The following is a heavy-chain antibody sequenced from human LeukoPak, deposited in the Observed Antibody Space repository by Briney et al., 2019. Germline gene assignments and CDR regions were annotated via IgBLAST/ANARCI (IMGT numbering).Heavy chain of an antibody. J-gene: IGHJ4*02. Sequence: GESLKISCKGSGYSFANYWIAWVRQMPGKGLEWMGIIYPGDSDTRYSPSFQGHVTISADKSISTAYLQWSSLKASDTAMYYCARSRFGELLWGPDYWGQGTLVTVSS. CDR2: IYPGDSDT. D-gene: IGHD3-10*01. CDR3: ARSRFGELLWGPDY. CDR1: GYSFANYW. V-gene: IGHV5-51*01.